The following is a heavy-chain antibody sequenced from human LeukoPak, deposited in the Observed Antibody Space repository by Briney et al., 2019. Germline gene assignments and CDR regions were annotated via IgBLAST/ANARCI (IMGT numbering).Heavy chain of an antibody. J-gene: IGHJ4*02. CDR2: INPSGGST. CDR1: GYTFTSYY. V-gene: IGHV1-46*01. D-gene: IGHD6-13*01. CDR3: ARGTLGIAAAGRIFDY. Sequence: GASVKVSCKASGYTFTSYYMHWVRQAPGQRLEWMGIINPSGGSTSYAQKFQGRVTITRDTSASTAYMELSSLRSEDTAVYYCARGTLGIAAAGRIFDYWGQGTLVTVSS.